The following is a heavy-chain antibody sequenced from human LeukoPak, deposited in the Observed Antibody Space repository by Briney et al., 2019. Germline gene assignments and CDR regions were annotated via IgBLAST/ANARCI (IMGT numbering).Heavy chain of an antibody. J-gene: IGHJ4*02. CDR3: ASPSRVFDY. CDR1: GGSISSSSYY. V-gene: IGHV4-39*07. CDR2: INHSGST. Sequence: PSETLSLTCTVSGGSISSSSYYWGWIRQPPGKGLEWIGEINHSGSTNYNPSPKSRVTISVDTSKNQFSLKLSSVPAADTAVYYCASPSRVFDYWGQGTLVTVSS.